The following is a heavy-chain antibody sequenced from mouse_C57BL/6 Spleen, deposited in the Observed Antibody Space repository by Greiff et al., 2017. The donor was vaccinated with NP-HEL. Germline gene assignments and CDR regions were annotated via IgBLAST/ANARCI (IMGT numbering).Heavy chain of an antibody. CDR3: SRYYYGSRYFDV. CDR2: IDPEDGET. D-gene: IGHD1-1*01. V-gene: IGHV14-2*01. J-gene: IGHJ1*03. Sequence: VHVKQSGAELVKPGASVKLSCTASGFNIKDYYMHWVKQRTEQGLEWIGRIDPEDGETKYAPKFQGKATITADTSSNTAYLQLSSLTSEDTAGYYCSRYYYGSRYFDVWGTGTTVTVSS. CDR1: GFNIKDYY.